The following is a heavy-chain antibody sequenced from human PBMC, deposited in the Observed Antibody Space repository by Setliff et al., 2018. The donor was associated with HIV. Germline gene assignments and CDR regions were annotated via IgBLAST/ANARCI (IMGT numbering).Heavy chain of an antibody. CDR1: YDTISTADYY. J-gene: IGHJ4*02. V-gene: IGHV4-30-4*01. CDR3: ARQSTTSRDFDS. CDR2: VSYTGTT. D-gene: IGHD2-2*01. Sequence: SETLSLTCTASYDTISTADYYWSWIRQPPGKGLEWIGLVSYTGTTRYSPSLKSRITISIDTSKNQFSLQLSSVTAADTAVYYCARQSTTSRDFDSWGQGTLVTVSS.